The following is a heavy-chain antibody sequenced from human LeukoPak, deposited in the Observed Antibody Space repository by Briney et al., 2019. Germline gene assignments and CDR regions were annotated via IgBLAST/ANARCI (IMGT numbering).Heavy chain of an antibody. CDR1: GFTFSDYS. J-gene: IGHJ4*02. CDR3: ATDGAHYDIDY. Sequence: GGSLRLSCAASGFTFSDYSMNWVRQAPGKGLEWVAFIWSDGRDAYYADSVKGRFTISRDNSKNTLYLQMNSLRVEDTAVYYCATDGAHYDIDYWGQGTLVTVSS. CDR2: IWSDGRDA. V-gene: IGHV3-33*08. D-gene: IGHD3-3*01.